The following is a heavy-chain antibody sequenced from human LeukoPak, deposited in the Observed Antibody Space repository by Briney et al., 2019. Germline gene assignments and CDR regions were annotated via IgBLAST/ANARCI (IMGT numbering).Heavy chain of an antibody. CDR1: GFTFSSYA. CDR3: AKRGQYYYDSSGYYYQD. D-gene: IGHD3-22*01. Sequence: GGSLRLSCEASGFTFSSYAMSWVRQAPGKGLEWVSAISAGGSTYYADSVKGRFTISRDNSKNTLYLQMNSLRAEDTGVYYCAKRGQYYYDSSGYYYQDWGQGTLVIVSS. CDR2: ISAGGST. J-gene: IGHJ4*02. V-gene: IGHV3-23*01.